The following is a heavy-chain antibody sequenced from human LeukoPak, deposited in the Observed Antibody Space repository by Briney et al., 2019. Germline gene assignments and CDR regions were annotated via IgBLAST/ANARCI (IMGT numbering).Heavy chain of an antibody. Sequence: SETLSLTCAVYGGSFSGYYWSWIRQPSGKGLEWIGEINHSGSTNYNPSLKSRVTISVDTSKNQFSLKLSSVTAADTAVYYCARGGSYSRANWFDPWGQGTLVTVSS. CDR3: ARGGSYSRANWFDP. V-gene: IGHV4-34*01. D-gene: IGHD6-13*01. CDR1: GGSFSGYY. CDR2: INHSGST. J-gene: IGHJ5*02.